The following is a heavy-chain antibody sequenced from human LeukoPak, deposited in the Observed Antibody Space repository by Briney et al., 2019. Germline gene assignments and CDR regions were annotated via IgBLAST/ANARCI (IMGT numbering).Heavy chain of an antibody. CDR3: ARVRCSGGSCYLGW. Sequence: ASVKVSCKASGYTFSGYYMHWVRQAPGQGLEWMGWISAYNGNTNYAQKLQGRVTMTTDTSTSTAYMELRSLRSDDTAVYYCARVRCSGGSCYLGWWGQGTLVTVSS. V-gene: IGHV1-18*04. CDR1: GYTFSGYY. D-gene: IGHD2-15*01. J-gene: IGHJ4*02. CDR2: ISAYNGNT.